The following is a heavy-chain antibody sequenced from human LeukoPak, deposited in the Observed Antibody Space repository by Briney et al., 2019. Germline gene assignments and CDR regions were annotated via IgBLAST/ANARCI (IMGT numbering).Heavy chain of an antibody. J-gene: IGHJ5*02. CDR1: GGSISSSSYY. D-gene: IGHD2-2*01. CDR3: ARRVVPAASEIDP. CDR2: IYYSGST. Sequence: SETLSLTCTVSGGSISSSSYYWGWIRQPPGKGLEWIGSIYYSGSTYYNPSLKSRVTISVDTSKNQFSLKLSSVTAADTAVYYCARRVVPAASEIDPWGQGTLVTVSP. V-gene: IGHV4-39*01.